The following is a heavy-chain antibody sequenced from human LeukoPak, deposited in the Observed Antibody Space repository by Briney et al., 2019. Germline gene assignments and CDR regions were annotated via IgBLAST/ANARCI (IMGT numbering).Heavy chain of an antibody. CDR2: INPSGGST. D-gene: IGHD3-22*01. J-gene: IGHJ4*02. CDR1: GYTFTDYY. V-gene: IGHV1-46*01. CDR3: ARDDSSGPQVY. Sequence: ASVKVSCKVSGYTFTDYYIHWVRQAPGQGLEWMGIINPSGGSTKYAQKLQGRVTMTRDTSTSTVYMELSSLRSEDTAVYYCARDDSSGPQVYWGQGTLVTVSS.